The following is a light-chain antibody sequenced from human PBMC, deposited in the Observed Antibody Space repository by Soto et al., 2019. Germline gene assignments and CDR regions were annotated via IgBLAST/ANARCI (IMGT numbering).Light chain of an antibody. Sequence: DIKMTQSPSTLSASVGDRVTITCRVSQSISRRLAWYQQKPGKAPKLLIYDASSLGVGVPSRFSGRGSGTAFTLTISNLQPDDFATYFCQQYNSYLFGQGTTVEI. V-gene: IGKV1-5*01. CDR1: QSISRR. J-gene: IGKJ1*01. CDR2: DAS. CDR3: QQYNSYL.